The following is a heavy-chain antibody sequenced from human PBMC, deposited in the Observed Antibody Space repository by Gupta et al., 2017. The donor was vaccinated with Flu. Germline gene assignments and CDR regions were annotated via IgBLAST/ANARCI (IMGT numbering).Heavy chain of an antibody. V-gene: IGHV2-26*01. Sequence: MGVSWIRQPPGKALEWLAHIFSNDEKSYSTSLKSRLTISKDTSKSQGVLTMTNMDTVDTATYYCARIMVGGGVRSRYFDYWGQGTLVTVSS. CDR1: MG. CDR3: ARIMVGGGVRSRYFDY. D-gene: IGHD3-3*01. J-gene: IGHJ4*02. CDR2: IFSNDEK.